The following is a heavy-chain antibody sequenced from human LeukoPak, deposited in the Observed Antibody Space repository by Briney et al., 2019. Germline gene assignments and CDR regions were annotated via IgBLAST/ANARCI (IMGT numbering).Heavy chain of an antibody. D-gene: IGHD6-19*01. CDR3: ARPQIAVAGTDWFDP. CDR1: GYTFTGYY. V-gene: IGHV1-2*02. CDR2: INPNSGGT. J-gene: IGHJ5*02. Sequence: ASVKVSCKASGYTFTGYYMHWVRQAPGQGLEWMGWINPNSGGTNYAQKFQGRVTVTRDTSISTAYMELSRLRSDDTAVYYCARPQIAVAGTDWFDPWGQGTLVTVSS.